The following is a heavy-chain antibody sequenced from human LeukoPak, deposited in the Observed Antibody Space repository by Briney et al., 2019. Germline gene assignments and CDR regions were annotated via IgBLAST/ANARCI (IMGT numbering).Heavy chain of an antibody. CDR1: EFTVTTNY. CDR2: IYPGGAI. D-gene: IGHD4/OR15-4a*01. J-gene: IGHJ3*02. Sequence: GGSLRLSCAASEFTVTTNYMSWVRQAPGKGLQWVSVIYPGGAIYYADSVKGRFIISRDNSKNTLSLQMNSLTADDTAVYYCVRGPRNYDDSGFHYGVFDIWGQGTVVTVSS. CDR3: VRGPRNYDDSGFHYGVFDI. V-gene: IGHV3-53*01.